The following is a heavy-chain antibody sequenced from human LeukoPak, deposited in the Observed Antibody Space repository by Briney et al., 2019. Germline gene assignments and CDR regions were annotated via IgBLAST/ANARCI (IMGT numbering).Heavy chain of an antibody. D-gene: IGHD6-13*01. CDR1: GFTFSSYS. CDR2: ISSSSSYI. Sequence: GGSLRLSCAASGFTFSSYSMNWVRQAPGKGLEWVSSISSSSSYIYYADSVKGRFTISRDNAKNSLYLQMNSLRAEDTAVHYCARFLSGNAFDIWGQGTMVTVSS. J-gene: IGHJ3*02. CDR3: ARFLSGNAFDI. V-gene: IGHV3-21*01.